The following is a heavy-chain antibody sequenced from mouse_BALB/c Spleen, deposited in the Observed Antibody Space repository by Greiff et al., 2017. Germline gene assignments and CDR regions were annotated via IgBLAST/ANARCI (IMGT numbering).Heavy chain of an antibody. V-gene: IGHV5-6*01. CDR1: GFTFSSYT. CDR2: ISSGGSYT. CDR3: ARNGDPDYGGYFDV. Sequence: EVQLVESGGGLVKPGGSLKLSCAASGFTFSSYTMSWVRQTPDKRLEWVATISSGGSYTYYPDSVKGRFTISRDNAKNTLYLQMSSLKSEDTAMYYCARNGDPDYGGYFDVWGAGTTVTVSS. D-gene: IGHD2-4*01. J-gene: IGHJ1*01.